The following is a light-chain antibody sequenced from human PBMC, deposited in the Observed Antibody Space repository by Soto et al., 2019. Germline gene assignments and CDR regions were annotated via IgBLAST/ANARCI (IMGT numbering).Light chain of an antibody. V-gene: IGKV3-15*01. CDR3: QQYYTWPS. J-gene: IGKJ5*01. Sequence: EILRTQSPATLSLPHGEGATLSCRASQRVSPNVAWYQQRPGQAPRLLIYGASTRATGIPGRFSGSGSGTEFTLTISSLESEDFAVYYCQQYYTWPSFGQGTRLEIK. CDR1: QRVSPN. CDR2: GAS.